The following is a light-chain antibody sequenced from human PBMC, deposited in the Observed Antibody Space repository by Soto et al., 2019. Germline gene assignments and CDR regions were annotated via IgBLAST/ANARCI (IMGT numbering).Light chain of an antibody. CDR2: DNN. CDR3: GTWDSSLIGGI. J-gene: IGLJ2*01. Sequence: QSVLTQPPSVSAAPGQKVTISCSGSSSDIGINNLSWYWHLPATAPRLLIYDNNSRPTGITDRFSGSKSGTSATLDITGLRAGDEADYYCGTWDSSLIGGIFGGGTKVTVL. CDR1: SSDIGINN. V-gene: IGLV1-51*01.